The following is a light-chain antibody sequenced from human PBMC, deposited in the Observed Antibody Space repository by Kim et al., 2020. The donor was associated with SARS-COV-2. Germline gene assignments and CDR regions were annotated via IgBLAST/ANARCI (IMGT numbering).Light chain of an antibody. CDR3: QSADSSGTYYV. Sequence: PGQTARITCSGDALPKQYAYWYQQKPGQAPVLVIYKDSERPSGIPERFSGSSSGTTVTLTISGVQAEDEADYYCQSADSSGTYYVFGTGTKVTVL. CDR1: ALPKQY. J-gene: IGLJ1*01. CDR2: KDS. V-gene: IGLV3-25*03.